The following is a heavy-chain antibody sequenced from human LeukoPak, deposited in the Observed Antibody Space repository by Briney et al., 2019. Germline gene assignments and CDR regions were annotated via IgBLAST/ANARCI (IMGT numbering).Heavy chain of an antibody. CDR3: ARLDPTGGDDY. Sequence: KPSETLSLTCTASIGSIGGSSFSWGWVRQPPGKGLEWIGNIHYKGTTYTNPSLRSRVTISVDTPKNQFSLNMISMTAADTGVYHCARLDPTGGDDYWGQGTPVTVSS. CDR2: IHYKGTT. V-gene: IGHV4-39*01. J-gene: IGHJ4*02. D-gene: IGHD2-8*02. CDR1: IGSIGGSSFS.